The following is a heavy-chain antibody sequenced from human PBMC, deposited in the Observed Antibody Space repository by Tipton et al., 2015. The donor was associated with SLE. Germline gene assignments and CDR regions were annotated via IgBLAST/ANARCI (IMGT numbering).Heavy chain of an antibody. J-gene: IGHJ4*02. CDR3: ARGYSSSCDY. CDR1: GITFNEFA. D-gene: IGHD6-13*01. CDR2: ISYDGNKR. Sequence: SLRLSCAGSGITFNEFAMHWVRQAPGKGLEWVAIISYDGNKRYYADSVKGRFTISRDNSKNILYLQMNSLRSEDTAVYYCARGYSSSCDYWGQGTLVTVSS. V-gene: IGHV3-30-3*01.